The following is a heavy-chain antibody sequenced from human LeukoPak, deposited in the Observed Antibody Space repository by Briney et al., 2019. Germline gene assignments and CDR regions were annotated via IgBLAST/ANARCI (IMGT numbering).Heavy chain of an antibody. Sequence: GGSLRLSCAASGFTFSSYAMHWVRQAPGKGLEWVAAISYDGRNKYYADSVKGRFTISRDNAKNSLYLQMNSLRAEDTAVYYCASVYYGSGSPDAFDIWGQGTMVTVSS. V-gene: IGHV3-30*04. CDR1: GFTFSSYA. CDR3: ASVYYGSGSPDAFDI. CDR2: ISYDGRNK. D-gene: IGHD3-10*01. J-gene: IGHJ3*02.